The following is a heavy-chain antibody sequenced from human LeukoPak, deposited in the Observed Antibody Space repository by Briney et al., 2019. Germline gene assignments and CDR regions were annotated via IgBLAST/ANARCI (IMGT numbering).Heavy chain of an antibody. D-gene: IGHD6-13*01. CDR3: ARDSEYSSSFAFDI. V-gene: IGHV3-7*01. CDR1: GFTFSSHW. Sequence: GGSLRLPCAASGFTFSSHWMTWVRQAPGKGLEWVANINQDGSERYYVDSVKGRFTISRDNAKNSLYLQMNSLRAEDTAVYYCARDSEYSSSFAFDIWGQGTMVTVSS. J-gene: IGHJ3*02. CDR2: INQDGSER.